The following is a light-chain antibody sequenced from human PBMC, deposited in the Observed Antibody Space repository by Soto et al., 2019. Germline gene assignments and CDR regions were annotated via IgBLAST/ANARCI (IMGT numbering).Light chain of an antibody. Sequence: DIPLTQSPSSLSASVGDRVTITCRASQSMSDSLNWYQQKSGKAPKLLIYSVSSLESGVPSKFSGNGSGNVFTLTISSLQPEDFGTYFCQQSYINSYSFGQGTTLEIK. J-gene: IGKJ2*03. CDR2: SVS. CDR3: QQSYINSYS. V-gene: IGKV1-39*01. CDR1: QSMSDS.